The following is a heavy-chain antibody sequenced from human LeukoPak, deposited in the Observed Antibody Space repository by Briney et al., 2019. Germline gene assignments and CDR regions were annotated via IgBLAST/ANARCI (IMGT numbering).Heavy chain of an antibody. CDR2: ISYDGSNK. Sequence: GGSLRLSCAASGFTFSNSAMHWVRQAPGKGLEWVAVISYDGSNKYYADSVKGRFTISRDNSKNTLYLQMNSLRAEDTAVYYCAKEGDGYNYYAEYFQHWGQGTLVTVSS. D-gene: IGHD5-24*01. CDR1: GFTFSNSA. J-gene: IGHJ1*01. V-gene: IGHV3-30-3*01. CDR3: AKEGDGYNYYAEYFQH.